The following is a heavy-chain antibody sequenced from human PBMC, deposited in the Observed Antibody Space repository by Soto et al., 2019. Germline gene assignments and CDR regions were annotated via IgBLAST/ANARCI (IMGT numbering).Heavy chain of an antibody. J-gene: IGHJ6*02. Sequence: ASVKVSCKASGGTFSSYAISWVRQAPGQGLEWMGGIIPIFGTANYAQKFQGRVTITADESTSTAYMELSSLRSEDTAVYYCAAGYSYGFNYYYYYGMDVWGQGTTVTVSS. CDR2: IIPIFGTA. D-gene: IGHD5-18*01. V-gene: IGHV1-69*13. CDR1: GGTFSSYA. CDR3: AAGYSYGFNYYYYYGMDV.